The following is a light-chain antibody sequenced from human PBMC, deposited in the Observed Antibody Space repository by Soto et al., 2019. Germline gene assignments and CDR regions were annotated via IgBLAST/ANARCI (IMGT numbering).Light chain of an antibody. Sequence: DIVLTQSPGTLSLSPGERATLSCRASQNVDSTYLAWYQQKPGQAPRLLIYGALTRATGVPARFSGSGSGTEFTLTISSLQSEDFALYYCQQYNNWPPYTFGQGTKVDIK. CDR2: GAL. V-gene: IGKV3-15*01. J-gene: IGKJ2*01. CDR1: QNVDSTY. CDR3: QQYNNWPPYT.